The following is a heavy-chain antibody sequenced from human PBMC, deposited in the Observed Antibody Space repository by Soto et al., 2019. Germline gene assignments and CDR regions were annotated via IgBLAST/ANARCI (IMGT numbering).Heavy chain of an antibody. CDR3: ARDQADYYDSSGYLNWFDP. V-gene: IGHV1-69*13. Sequence: SVKVSCKASGGTFSSYAISWVRQAPGQGLEWMGGIIPIFGTANYAQKFQGRVTITADESTSTAYMELSSLRSEDTAAYYCARDQADYYDSSGYLNWFDPWGQGTLVTVSS. CDR2: IIPIFGTA. J-gene: IGHJ5*02. CDR1: GGTFSSYA. D-gene: IGHD3-22*01.